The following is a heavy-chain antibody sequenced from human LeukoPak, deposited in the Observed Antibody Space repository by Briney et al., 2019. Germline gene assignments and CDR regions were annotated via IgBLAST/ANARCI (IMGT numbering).Heavy chain of an antibody. D-gene: IGHD2-15*01. CDR3: AREAGVAAILWFDP. CDR2: ISAYNGNT. CDR1: GYTFTSYG. J-gene: IGHJ5*02. Sequence: ASVKVSCKASGYTFTSYGISWVRQAPGQGLEWMGWISAYNGNTNYAQKLQGRVTMTTDTSTSTAYMGLRSLRSDDTAVYYCAREAGVAAILWFDPWGQGTLVTVSS. V-gene: IGHV1-18*04.